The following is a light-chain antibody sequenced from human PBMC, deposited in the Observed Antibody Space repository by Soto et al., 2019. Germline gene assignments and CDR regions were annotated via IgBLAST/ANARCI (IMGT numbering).Light chain of an antibody. CDR2: GAS. CDR1: QSVSTTF. V-gene: IGKV3-20*01. CDR3: QHYGSSHPLT. Sequence: EFVLTQSPGTLSLSPGERATLSCRASQSVSTTFLAWYQQKPGQPPRLLIYGASTRATGIPDRFSDSGSGIDFTHTISRLEPEDFAVYCCQHYGSSHPLTFGGGTKVEIK. J-gene: IGKJ4*01.